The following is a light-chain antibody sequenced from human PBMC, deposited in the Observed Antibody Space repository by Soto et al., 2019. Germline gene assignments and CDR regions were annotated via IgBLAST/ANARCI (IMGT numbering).Light chain of an antibody. CDR3: QQRSDWPWT. Sequence: EIVMTQSPATLSVSPGERANLSCRASQSVSSYLAWYQQKPGQAPRLLMYEASNRATGIPARFSGGGSGTDFTLTISSLEPEDFAVYYCQQRSDWPWTFGQGTKVDIK. CDR1: QSVSSY. J-gene: IGKJ1*01. CDR2: EAS. V-gene: IGKV3-11*01.